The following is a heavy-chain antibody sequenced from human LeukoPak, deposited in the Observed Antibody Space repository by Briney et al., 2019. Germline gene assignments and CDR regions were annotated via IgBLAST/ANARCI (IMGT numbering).Heavy chain of an antibody. D-gene: IGHD6-19*01. CDR1: GFTFSSYS. CDR2: ISSSSSYI. CDR3: ARDGAVAGQN. Sequence: GGSLRLSCAASGFTFSSYSMNWVRQAPGKGLEWVSSISSSSSYIYYADSVKGRFTISRDNAKNSLYLQMNSLRAEDTAVYHCARDGAVAGQNWGQGTLVTVSS. V-gene: IGHV3-21*01. J-gene: IGHJ4*02.